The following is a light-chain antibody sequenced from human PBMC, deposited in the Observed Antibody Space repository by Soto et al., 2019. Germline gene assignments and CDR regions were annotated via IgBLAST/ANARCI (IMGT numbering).Light chain of an antibody. J-gene: IGKJ2*01. V-gene: IGKV1-5*01. CDR2: GAS. Sequence: DVQMTQSPSTVSASVGDRVTIACRASRSVFSWVAWYQQRPGKTPILLIYGASNFESGTPSRFSGSGFGTDFTLTINSLQPDDFATYYCQQYSRYPYTFGQGTKV. CDR1: RSVFSW. CDR3: QQYSRYPYT.